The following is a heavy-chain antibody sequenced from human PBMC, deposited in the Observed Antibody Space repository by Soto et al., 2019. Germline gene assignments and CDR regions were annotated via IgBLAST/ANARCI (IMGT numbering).Heavy chain of an antibody. CDR3: ARVVGCSSTSCYEGLDYYYYGMDV. Sequence: ASVKVSCKASGYTFTSYGISWVRQAPGQGLEWMGWISAYNGNTNYAQKLQGRVTMTTDTYTSTAYMELRSLRSDDTAVYYCARVVGCSSTSCYEGLDYYYYGMDVWGQGTTVTVSS. CDR1: GYTFTSYG. V-gene: IGHV1-18*01. J-gene: IGHJ6*02. CDR2: ISAYNGNT. D-gene: IGHD2-2*01.